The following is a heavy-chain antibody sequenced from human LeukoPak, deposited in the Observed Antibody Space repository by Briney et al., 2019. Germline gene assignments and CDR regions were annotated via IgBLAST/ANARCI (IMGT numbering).Heavy chain of an antibody. CDR3: ARSFGNYYGSGSISGFDY. CDR2: INHSGST. V-gene: IGHV4-34*01. D-gene: IGHD3-10*01. Sequence: SETLSHTCAVYGGSFSGYYWSWIRQPPGKGLEWIGEINHSGSTNYNPSLKSRVTISVDTSKNQFSLKLSSVTAADTAVYYCARSFGNYYGSGSISGFDYWGQGTLVTVSS. CDR1: GGSFSGYY. J-gene: IGHJ4*02.